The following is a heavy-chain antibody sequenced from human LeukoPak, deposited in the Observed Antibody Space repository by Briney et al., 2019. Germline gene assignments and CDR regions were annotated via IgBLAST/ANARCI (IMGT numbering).Heavy chain of an antibody. D-gene: IGHD3-3*01. V-gene: IGHV3-13*04. J-gene: IGHJ4*02. Sequence: GGSLRLSCTASEITFSTYDMYWVRQAPGEGLEWLSTIGTGGDTYYAGSVKGRFTISRDDAKNSLYLQMNSLRAEDTAVYYCVRGHTILGYWGQGTLVTVSS. CDR2: IGTGGDT. CDR1: EITFSTYD. CDR3: VRGHTILGY.